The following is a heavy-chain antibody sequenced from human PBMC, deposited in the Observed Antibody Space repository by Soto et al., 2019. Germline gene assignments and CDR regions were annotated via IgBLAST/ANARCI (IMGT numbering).Heavy chain of an antibody. CDR1: SGSISSINW. Sequence: QVQLQESGPGLVKPSGTLSLTCAVSSGSISSINWWSWVRQPPGKGLECIGEIYHSGSTNYNPSLKSRVTISVDKSKNQFSLKLSSVTAADTAVYYCARVAGIAVAGRGNYFDYWGQGTLVTVSS. V-gene: IGHV4-4*02. J-gene: IGHJ4*02. D-gene: IGHD6-19*01. CDR3: ARVAGIAVAGRGNYFDY. CDR2: IYHSGST.